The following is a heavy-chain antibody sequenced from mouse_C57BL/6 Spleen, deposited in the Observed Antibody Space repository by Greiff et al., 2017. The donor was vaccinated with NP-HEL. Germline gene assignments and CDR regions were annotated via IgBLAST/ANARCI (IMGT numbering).Heavy chain of an antibody. Sequence: VQLKQSGPELVKPGASVKISCKASGYSFTDYNMNWVKQSNGKSLEWIGVINPNYGTTSYNQKFKGKATLTVDQSSSTAYMQLNSLTSEDSAVYYCATAYDYDERSSYYYAMDYWGQGTSVTVSS. CDR3: ATAYDYDERSSYYYAMDY. J-gene: IGHJ4*01. CDR2: INPNYGTT. CDR1: GYSFTDYN. D-gene: IGHD2-4*01. V-gene: IGHV1-39*01.